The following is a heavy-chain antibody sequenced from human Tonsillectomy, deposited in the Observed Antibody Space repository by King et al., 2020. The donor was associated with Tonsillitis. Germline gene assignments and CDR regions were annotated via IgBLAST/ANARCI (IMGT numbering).Heavy chain of an antibody. D-gene: IGHD6-19*01. V-gene: IGHV1-8*02. J-gene: IGHJ4*02. CDR3: ARGVAGIRDVYFDY. Sequence: VQLVESGAEVKKPGASVKVSCKASGYTFTSYDINWVRQATGQGLEWMGWMNPNSGNTGYAQKFQGRVTMTRNTSISTAYIELSSLRSEDTAVYYCARGVAGIRDVYFDYWGQGTLVTVSS. CDR2: MNPNSGNT. CDR1: GYTFTSYD.